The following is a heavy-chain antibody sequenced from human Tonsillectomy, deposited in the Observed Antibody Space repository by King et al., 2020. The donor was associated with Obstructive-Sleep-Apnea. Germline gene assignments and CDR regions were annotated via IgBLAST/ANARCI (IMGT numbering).Heavy chain of an antibody. V-gene: IGHV1-46*01. CDR3: ARKGVGMPTPFNWFDP. CDR1: GYTFTSYY. CDR2: INPSGVST. J-gene: IGHJ5*02. D-gene: IGHD5-24*01. Sequence: GQLVQSGAEVKKPGASVKVSCKASGYTFTSYYMHWVRQAPGQGLEWMGIINPSGVSTSYAQKFQGRVTMTRDTSTSTVYMELSSLRSEDTAVYYCARKGVGMPTPFNWFDPWGQGTLVTVSS.